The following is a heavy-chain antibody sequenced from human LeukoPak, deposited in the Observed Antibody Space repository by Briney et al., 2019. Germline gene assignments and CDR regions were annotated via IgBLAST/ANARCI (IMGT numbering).Heavy chain of an antibody. CDR3: SKFDGVLL. CDR2: ISPSADST. J-gene: IGHJ4*02. D-gene: IGHD4-17*01. CDR1: GFTFTTYA. Sequence: GGSLRLSCAASGFTFTTYAMHWVRQAPGKGLEWVSSISPSADSTHYADSVKGRFTISRDNAKNTFCLQMNSLRAEDTAVYYCSKFDGVLLWGQGARVIVSA. V-gene: IGHV3-23*01.